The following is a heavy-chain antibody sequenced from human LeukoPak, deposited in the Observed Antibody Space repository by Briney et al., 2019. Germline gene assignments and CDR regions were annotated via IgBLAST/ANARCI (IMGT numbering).Heavy chain of an antibody. D-gene: IGHD3-22*01. CDR1: GGSISSYY. CDR3: ARVGLYYYDSSGYWAFDI. CDR2: IYYSGST. Sequence: ASETLSLTCTVSGGSISSYYWSWLRQPPGKGLEWIGYIYYSGSTNYNPSLKRRVTISVDTSKNQFSLKLSSVTAADTAVYYCARVGLYYYDSSGYWAFDIWSQGTMVTVSS. J-gene: IGHJ3*02. V-gene: IGHV4-59*01.